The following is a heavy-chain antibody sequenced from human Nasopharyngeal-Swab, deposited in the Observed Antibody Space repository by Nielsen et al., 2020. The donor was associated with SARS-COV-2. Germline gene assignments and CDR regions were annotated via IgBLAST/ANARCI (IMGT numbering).Heavy chain of an antibody. Sequence: GESLKISCAASGFTFSSYGMHWVRQAPGKGLEWVAVIWYDGSNKYYADSVKGRFTISRDNSKNTLYLQMNSLRAEDTAVYYCAREAQTGYSSGWTYYYYGMDVWGQGTTVTVSS. V-gene: IGHV3-33*01. J-gene: IGHJ6*02. D-gene: IGHD6-19*01. CDR1: GFTFSSYG. CDR3: AREAQTGYSSGWTYYYYGMDV. CDR2: IWYDGSNK.